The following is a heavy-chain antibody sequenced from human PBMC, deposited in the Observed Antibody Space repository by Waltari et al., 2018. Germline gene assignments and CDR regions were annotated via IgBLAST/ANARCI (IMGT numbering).Heavy chain of an antibody. Sequence: QVHLVQSGAEVKKPGASVKVSCKTSGYTFTSYGISWVRQAPGQGLEWMGWIHTYNGNTNYAQNFQGRVTMTTDTSTTTAYMALRNLTSDETAVYYCARDFIVLLPAANNWLDPWGQGTLVTVSS. CDR1: GYTFTSYG. CDR2: IHTYNGNT. D-gene: IGHD2-8*02. V-gene: IGHV1-18*01. J-gene: IGHJ5*02. CDR3: ARDFIVLLPAANNWLDP.